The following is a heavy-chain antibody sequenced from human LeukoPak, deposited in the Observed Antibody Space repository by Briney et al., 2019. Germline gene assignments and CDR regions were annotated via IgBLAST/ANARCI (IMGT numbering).Heavy chain of an antibody. CDR2: ISYDGSNK. J-gene: IGHJ4*02. D-gene: IGHD3-22*01. Sequence: PGGSLRLSCAASGFTFSSYAMYWVRQAPGKGLEWVAVISYDGSNKYYADSVKGRFTISRDNSKNTLYLQMNSLRAEDTAVYYCARGHYYDSSGYSAVFDYWGQGTLVTVSS. CDR1: GFTFSSYA. CDR3: ARGHYYDSSGYSAVFDY. V-gene: IGHV3-30-3*01.